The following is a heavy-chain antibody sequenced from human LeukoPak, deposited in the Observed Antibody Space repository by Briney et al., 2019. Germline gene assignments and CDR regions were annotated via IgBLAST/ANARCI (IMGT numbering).Heavy chain of an antibody. D-gene: IGHD5-18*01. CDR2: IYYSGST. Sequence: SETLSLTCTVSGGSISSGGYYWSRIRQHPGKGLEWIGYIYYSGSTYYNPSLKSRVTISVDTSKNQFSLKLSSVTAADTAVYYCARDLDSYGNFDYWGQGTLVTVSS. J-gene: IGHJ4*02. CDR1: GGSISSGGYY. CDR3: ARDLDSYGNFDY. V-gene: IGHV4-31*03.